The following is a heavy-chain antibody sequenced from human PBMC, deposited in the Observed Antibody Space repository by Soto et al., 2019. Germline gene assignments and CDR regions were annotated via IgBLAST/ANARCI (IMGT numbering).Heavy chain of an antibody. CDR1: GFTFSSQW. CDR3: AAWPAGYAYGLDY. J-gene: IGHJ4*02. D-gene: IGHD2-2*03. V-gene: IGHV3-74*01. CDR2: ILNDGTTT. Sequence: PGGSLRLSCTASGFTFSSQWLHWVRQAPGKGLMWISRILNDGTTTNYADSVKGRFTVSRDNAKKTMSLQMNNLRAEDTAVYYCAAWPAGYAYGLDYWGQGTLVTVSS.